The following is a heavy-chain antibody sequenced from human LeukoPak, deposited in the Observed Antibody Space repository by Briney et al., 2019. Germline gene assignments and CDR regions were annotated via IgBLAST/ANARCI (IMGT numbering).Heavy chain of an antibody. CDR1: GGTFSSYA. J-gene: IGHJ4*02. Sequence: SVKVSCKASGGTFSSYAISWVRQAPGQGLEWMGRIIPIFGTANYAQKFQGRVTITTDESTGTAYMELSSLRSEDTAVYYCARDLYSGSYHNYFDYWGQGTLVTVSS. CDR2: IIPIFGTA. D-gene: IGHD1-26*01. CDR3: ARDLYSGSYHNYFDY. V-gene: IGHV1-69*05.